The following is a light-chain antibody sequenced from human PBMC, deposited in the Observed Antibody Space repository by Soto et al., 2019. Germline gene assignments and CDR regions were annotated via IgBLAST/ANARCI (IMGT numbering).Light chain of an antibody. V-gene: IGLV2-8*01. CDR1: SSDVDHYNY. CDR2: EVS. CDR3: SSYAGSNNLL. J-gene: IGLJ2*01. Sequence: QSALTQPPSASGSPGQSVTISCTGTSSDVDHYNYVSWYQQHPGKAPKLMIHEVSKRPSGVPDRFSGSKSSNTASLTVSGLQAEDEADYYCSSYAGSNNLLFGGGTKVTVL.